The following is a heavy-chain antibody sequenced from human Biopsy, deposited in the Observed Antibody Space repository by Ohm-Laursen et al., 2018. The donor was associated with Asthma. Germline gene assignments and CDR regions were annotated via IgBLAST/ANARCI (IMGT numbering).Heavy chain of an antibody. V-gene: IGHV4-39*01. CDR1: GASITTPNY. J-gene: IGHJ5*02. D-gene: IGHD6-19*01. CDR2: VYYTGNT. CDR3: ARHWSGNGWEDVHNWFDP. Sequence: SDTLSLTCAVSGASITTPNYWAWIRQPPGRGLEWLGSVYYTGNTIYSSSLRSRLTMSVDSSRSQFSLRLISVTAADRGVYYCARHWSGNGWEDVHNWFDPWGPGIGVTVSS.